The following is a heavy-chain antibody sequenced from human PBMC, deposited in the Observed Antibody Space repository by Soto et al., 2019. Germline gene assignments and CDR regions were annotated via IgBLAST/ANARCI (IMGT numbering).Heavy chain of an antibody. CDR1: GVSFTGYY. J-gene: IGHJ4*02. V-gene: IGHV4-34*01. Sequence: QVHLQQWGAGLLKPSETLSLTCAVYGVSFTGYYWSWIRQPPGKGLEWIGEINHSGSTNYNPSVKSRVTMSGDTYKKQFSLKLSSVTAADTAVYYCATSYYNFWSGYYLAYFDYWGQGTLVTVSS. D-gene: IGHD3-3*01. CDR3: ATSYYNFWSGYYLAYFDY. CDR2: INHSGST.